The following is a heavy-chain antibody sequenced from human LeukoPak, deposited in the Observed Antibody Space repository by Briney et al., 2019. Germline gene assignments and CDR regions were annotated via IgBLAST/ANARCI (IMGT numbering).Heavy chain of an antibody. D-gene: IGHD1-26*01. Sequence: SETLSLTCTVSGGSISSYYWSWIRQPPGKGLEWIGYIYYSGSTNYNPSLKSRVTISVDTSKNQFSLKLSSVTAADTAVYYCARGYGIGAFDIWGQGTMVTVSS. CDR1: GGSISSYY. CDR2: IYYSGST. J-gene: IGHJ3*02. CDR3: ARGYGIGAFDI. V-gene: IGHV4-59*01.